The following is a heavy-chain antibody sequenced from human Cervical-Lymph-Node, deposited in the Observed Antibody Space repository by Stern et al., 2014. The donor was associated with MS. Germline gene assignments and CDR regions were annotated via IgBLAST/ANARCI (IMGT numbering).Heavy chain of an antibody. V-gene: IGHV4-31*03. D-gene: IGHD4-17*01. CDR2: IYHTGST. CDR1: GGSISSGGYS. Sequence: VQLVESGPGLVKPSPTLSLTCTVSGGSISSGGYSWSWLRQPPGKGLEWVGNIYHTGSTYYNPSLKSRLDISVDTSKNQFSLKVRSVTAADTAVYYCARIGDDDGDFRLCYWGQGTLVTVSS. J-gene: IGHJ4*02. CDR3: ARIGDDDGDFRLCY.